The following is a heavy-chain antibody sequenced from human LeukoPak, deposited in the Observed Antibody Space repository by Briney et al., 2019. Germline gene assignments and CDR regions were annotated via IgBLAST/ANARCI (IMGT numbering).Heavy chain of an antibody. V-gene: IGHV4-39*01. Sequence: SETLSLTCTVSGGSISSSNYYWGWIRQPPGKGLEWIGSIYYSGSTYYNPSLKSRVTISVDTSKNQFSLKLSSVTAADTAVYYCARSFGMVPAIYEVWGQGTLVTVSS. CDR2: IYYSGST. D-gene: IGHD2-2*01. J-gene: IGHJ4*02. CDR3: ARSFGMVPAIYEV. CDR1: GGSISSSNYY.